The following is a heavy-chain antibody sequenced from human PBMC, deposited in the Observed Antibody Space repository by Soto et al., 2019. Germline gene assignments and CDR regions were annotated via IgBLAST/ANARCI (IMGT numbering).Heavy chain of an antibody. CDR1: GFTFGDYA. D-gene: IGHD2-21*01. CDR3: TRAKYDCGGDCYPDWFDP. Sequence: GGSLRLSCTASGFTFGDYAMSWFRQAPGKGLEWVGFIRSKAYGGTTEYAASVKGRFTISRDDSKSIAYLQMNSLKTEDTAVYYCTRAKYDCGGDCYPDWFDPWGQGTLVTVSS. CDR2: IRSKAYGGTT. J-gene: IGHJ5*02. V-gene: IGHV3-49*03.